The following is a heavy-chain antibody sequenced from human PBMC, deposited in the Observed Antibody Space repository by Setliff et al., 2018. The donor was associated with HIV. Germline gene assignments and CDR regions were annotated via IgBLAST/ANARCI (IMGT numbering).Heavy chain of an antibody. CDR2: TSAYNGNT. V-gene: IGHV1-8*02. D-gene: IGHD2-2*01. CDR3: ARAPRGVGSSSHFDY. Sequence: ASVKVSCKASGYTFTSYGISWVRQAPGQGLEWMGWTSAYNGNTGYAQKFQGRVTMTRNTSISTAYMQLSSLRSEDTAVYFCARAPRGVGSSSHFDYWGRGTLVTVSS. CDR1: GYTFTSYG. J-gene: IGHJ4*02.